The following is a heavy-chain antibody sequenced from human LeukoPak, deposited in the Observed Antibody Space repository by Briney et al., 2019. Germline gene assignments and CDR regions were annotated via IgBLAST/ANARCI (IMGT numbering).Heavy chain of an antibody. CDR1: GFTVSSNY. V-gene: IGHV3-66*04. CDR2: IYSAGTT. J-gene: IGHJ3*02. CDR3: ASQATPLLPFEI. Sequence: PGGSLRLSCAASGFTVSSNYISWVRQAPGKGLEWVSVIYSAGTTYYADSVKGRFTISRDNSKNTLYLQMNSLRVEDTAVYYCASQATPLLPFEIWGRGKRVTVSS.